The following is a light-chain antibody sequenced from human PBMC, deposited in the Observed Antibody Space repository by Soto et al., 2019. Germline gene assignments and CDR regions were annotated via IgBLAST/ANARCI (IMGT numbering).Light chain of an antibody. Sequence: QSVLTQPPLVSGAPGQRVTISCTGSSSNIGAGYDVHWYQQLPGTAPKLLIYGNSNRPSGVPDRFSGSKSGTSASLAITGLQAEDEADYYCQSYDSSLSAYVVFGGGTQLTVL. CDR2: GNS. J-gene: IGLJ2*01. CDR1: SSNIGAGYD. V-gene: IGLV1-40*01. CDR3: QSYDSSLSAYVV.